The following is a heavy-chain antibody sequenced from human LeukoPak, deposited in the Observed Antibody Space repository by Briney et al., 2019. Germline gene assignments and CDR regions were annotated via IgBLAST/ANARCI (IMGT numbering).Heavy chain of an antibody. Sequence: PGGSLRLSCAASGFTFSSKVMRWVRQAPGKGLEWVSTISGSDGSTYYPDTVKGRFTISRDNSKNTLYLQMNSLRAEDTAVYYCAKEGWELWGQGTLVTVSS. CDR3: AKEGWEL. V-gene: IGHV3-23*01. J-gene: IGHJ1*01. D-gene: IGHD1-26*01. CDR1: GFTFSSKV. CDR2: ISGSDGST.